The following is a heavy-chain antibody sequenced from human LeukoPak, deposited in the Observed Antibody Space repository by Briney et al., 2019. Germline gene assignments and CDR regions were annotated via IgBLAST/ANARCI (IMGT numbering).Heavy chain of an antibody. CDR1: GFTFSSYC. J-gene: IGHJ4*02. Sequence: GGSLRLSCAASGFTFSSYCMNWVRQAPGKGLEWVSSISSSSSYIYYADSVKGRFTISRDNAKNSLYLQMNSLRAGDTAVYYCARVEQLVLNYWGQGTLVTVSS. V-gene: IGHV3-21*01. CDR3: ARVEQLVLNY. D-gene: IGHD6-13*01. CDR2: ISSSSSYI.